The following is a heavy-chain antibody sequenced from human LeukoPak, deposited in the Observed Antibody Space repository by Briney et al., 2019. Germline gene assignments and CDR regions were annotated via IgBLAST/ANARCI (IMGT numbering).Heavy chain of an antibody. V-gene: IGHV3-23*01. CDR2: ISGCGGST. J-gene: IGHJ3*02. Sequence: GGSLRLSCAASGFTSSSYAMSWVRQAPGKGLEWVSAISGCGGSTYYADSVKGRFTISRDNSKNTLYLQMNSLRAEDTAVYYCAKSAIGGDAFDIWGQGTMVTVSS. CDR1: GFTSSSYA. CDR3: AKSAIGGDAFDI. D-gene: IGHD2-2*02.